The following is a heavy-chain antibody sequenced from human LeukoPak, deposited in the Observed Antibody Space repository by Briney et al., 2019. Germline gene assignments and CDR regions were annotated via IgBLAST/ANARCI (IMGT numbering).Heavy chain of an antibody. CDR3: ARGGNYWPQWWFDP. V-gene: IGHV4-59*01. CDR2: IYYSGST. Sequence: PSETLSLTCTVSGGSISSYYWSWIRQPPGKGLEWIGYIYYSGSTSYNPSLKSRVTMSLDASKNQFSLELNSVSPADTAVYYCARGGNYWPQWWFDPWGRGTLVSVSS. CDR1: GGSISSYY. J-gene: IGHJ5*02. D-gene: IGHD1-26*01.